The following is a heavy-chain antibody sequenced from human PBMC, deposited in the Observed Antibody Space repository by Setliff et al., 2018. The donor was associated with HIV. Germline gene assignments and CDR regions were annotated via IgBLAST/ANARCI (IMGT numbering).Heavy chain of an antibody. CDR3: ASSQGYDFWSGPTGYYMDV. D-gene: IGHD3-3*01. CDR1: GGSFSGYY. CDR2: INHSGSA. Sequence: SETLSLTCAVYGGSFSGYYWSWIRQPPGKGLEWIGEINHSGSANYNPSLKSRLTISVDTSKNQSSLKLSSVTAADTAVYYCASSQGYDFWSGPTGYYMDVWGKGTTVTVS. J-gene: IGHJ6*03. V-gene: IGHV4-34*01.